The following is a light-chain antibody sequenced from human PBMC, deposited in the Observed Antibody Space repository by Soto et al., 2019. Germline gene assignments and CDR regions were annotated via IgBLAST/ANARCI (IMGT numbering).Light chain of an antibody. J-gene: IGKJ4*01. CDR2: GAS. CDR1: QSVGRNF. CDR3: QQYASSPLT. Sequence: EIVLTQSPGTLSVSPGERATLSCRASQSVGRNFLAWYQQKPGQAPRLLIYGASTRASGITDRFSGSGSGTDFTLTISRLEPEDFAVYYCQQYASSPLTFGGGTKVETK. V-gene: IGKV3-20*01.